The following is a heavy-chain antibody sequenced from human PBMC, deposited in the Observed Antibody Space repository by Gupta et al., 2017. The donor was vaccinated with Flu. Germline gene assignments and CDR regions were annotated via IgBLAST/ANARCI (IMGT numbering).Heavy chain of an antibody. Sequence: QLQLQESGPRLVKPSETLSLTCSVSGGSIISSSYNWGWIRQPPGKGLEWIGSVFHSGTTYYNPSLQSRVIISVDTAKNQFSLKVTSVTAADTGLFYCARHPTGFPNWFDSWGQGTLVTVSA. D-gene: IGHD2/OR15-2a*01. CDR1: GGSIISSSYN. J-gene: IGHJ5*01. CDR2: VFHSGTT. V-gene: IGHV4-39*01. CDR3: ARHPTGFPNWFDS.